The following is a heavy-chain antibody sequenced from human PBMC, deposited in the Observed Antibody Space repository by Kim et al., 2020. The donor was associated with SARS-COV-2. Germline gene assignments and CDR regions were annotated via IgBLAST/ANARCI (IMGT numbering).Heavy chain of an antibody. V-gene: IGHV4-34*01. J-gene: IGHJ6*02. Sequence: RVTISVDTSKNQFSLKLSSVTAADTAVYYCARLGDGSGSYPPYYYYGMDVWGQGTTVTVSS. D-gene: IGHD3-10*01. CDR3: ARLGDGSGSYPPYYYYGMDV.